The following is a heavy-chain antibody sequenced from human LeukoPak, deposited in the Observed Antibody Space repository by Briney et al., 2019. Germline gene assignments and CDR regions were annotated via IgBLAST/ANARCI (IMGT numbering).Heavy chain of an antibody. CDR2: ISSSSGYI. CDR1: GFTFSSYS. V-gene: IGHV3-21*01. J-gene: IGHJ4*02. D-gene: IGHD5-12*01. Sequence: GGSLRLSCAASGFTFSSYSMNWVRQAPGKGLEWVSSISSSSGYIYYADSVKGRFTVSRENAKNSLYLRMNSLRAEDTAVYYCARGFDSGYDFGYWGQGTLVTVSS. CDR3: ARGFDSGYDFGY.